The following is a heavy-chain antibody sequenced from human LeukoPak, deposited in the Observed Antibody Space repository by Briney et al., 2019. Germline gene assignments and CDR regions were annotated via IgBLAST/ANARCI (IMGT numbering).Heavy chain of an antibody. J-gene: IGHJ6*02. Sequence: GGSLRLSCAASEFTFSSYGMHWVRQAPGKGLEWVAVIWYDGSNKYYADSVKGRFTISRDNSKNTLYLQMNSLRAEDTAVYYCARWRVPAYGMDVWGQGTTVTVSS. V-gene: IGHV3-33*01. CDR1: EFTFSSYG. CDR3: ARWRVPAYGMDV. CDR2: IWYDGSNK. D-gene: IGHD2-2*01.